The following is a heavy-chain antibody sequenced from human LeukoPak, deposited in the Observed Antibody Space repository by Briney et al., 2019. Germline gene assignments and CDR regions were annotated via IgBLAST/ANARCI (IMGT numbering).Heavy chain of an antibody. CDR2: XYXXGXX. Sequence: RASETLSLTCTVSGGSISSSYYYWGWIRQPPGKGLEWXGXXYXXGXXYYNPSLKSRVTISVDTSKNQFSLKLTSVTAADTAVYYCARHYGPWGQGTLVTVSS. D-gene: IGHD4-17*01. CDR1: GGSISSSYYY. V-gene: IGHV4-39*01. CDR3: ARHYGP. J-gene: IGHJ5*02.